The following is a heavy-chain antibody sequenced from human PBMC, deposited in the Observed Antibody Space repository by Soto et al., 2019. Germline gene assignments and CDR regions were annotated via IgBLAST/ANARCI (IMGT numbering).Heavy chain of an antibody. CDR3: ARGAYGDYAY. D-gene: IGHD4-17*01. CDR2: SYYTGTT. V-gene: IGHV4-31*03. Sequence: QVHLQESGPGLVKPSQTLSLTCTVSGASISSGGYYWSWFRQHPGKGLEWIGYSYYTGTTDYNPSLKSRVNISIDTSETQFSLTLSSVTAADTAVYYCARGAYGDYAYWGQGTLVTVSS. CDR1: GASISSGGYY. J-gene: IGHJ4*02.